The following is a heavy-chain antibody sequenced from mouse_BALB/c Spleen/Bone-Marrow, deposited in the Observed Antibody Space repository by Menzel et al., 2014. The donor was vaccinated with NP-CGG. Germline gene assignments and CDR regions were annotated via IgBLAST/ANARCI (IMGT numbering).Heavy chain of an antibody. J-gene: IGHJ2*01. Sequence: VKLVESGPGLVAPAQSLSITCTASGFSLTTYGVHWVRQPPGKGLEWLGVICAGGYTNYSSALLSRLIISKDKSKSQVFLKTNSLQTDDTAMYYCAREGVYYRHFDYWGQGTTLPSPS. CDR3: AREGVYYRHFDY. CDR1: GFSLTTYG. V-gene: IGHV2-9*02. D-gene: IGHD2-14*01. CDR2: ICAGGYT.